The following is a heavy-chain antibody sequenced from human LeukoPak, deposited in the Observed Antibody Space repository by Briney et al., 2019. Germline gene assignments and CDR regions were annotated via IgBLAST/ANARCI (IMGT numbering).Heavy chain of an antibody. CDR3: ARDSAWKWLPDYYFDY. CDR1: GFRFNSYA. Sequence: GGSLRLSCAASGFRFNSYAMHWVRQAPGKGLEWVAVISYDGSNKYYADSVKGRFTISRDNSKNTLYLQMNSLRAEDTAVYYCARDSAWKWLPDYYFDYWGQGTLVTASS. J-gene: IGHJ4*02. CDR2: ISYDGSNK. V-gene: IGHV3-30-3*01. D-gene: IGHD5-24*01.